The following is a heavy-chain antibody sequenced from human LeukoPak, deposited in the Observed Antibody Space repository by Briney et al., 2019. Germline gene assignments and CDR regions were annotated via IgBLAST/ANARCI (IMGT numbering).Heavy chain of an antibody. CDR2: IYSGGST. CDR1: GFTFSRYW. V-gene: IGHV3-53*01. J-gene: IGHJ4*02. Sequence: GGSLRLSCAASGFTFSRYWMSWVRQAPGKGLEWVSVIYSGGSTYYADSVKGRFTISRDNSKNTLYLQMNSLRAEDTAVYYCASGSGRKGYFDYWGQGTLVTVSS. D-gene: IGHD3-3*01. CDR3: ASGSGRKGYFDY.